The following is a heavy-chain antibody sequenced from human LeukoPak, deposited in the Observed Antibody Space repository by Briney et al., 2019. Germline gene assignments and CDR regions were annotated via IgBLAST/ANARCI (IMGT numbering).Heavy chain of an antibody. CDR3: ARDQGLHVDTAMALDY. V-gene: IGHV1-69*05. CDR2: IIPIFGTA. D-gene: IGHD5-18*01. Sequence: SVKVSCKASGGTFSSYAISWVRQAPGQGLEWMGGIIPIFGTANYAQKFQGRVTITRDTSASTAYMELSSLRSEDTAVYYCARDQGLHVDTAMALDYWGQGTLVTVSS. J-gene: IGHJ4*02. CDR1: GGTFSSYA.